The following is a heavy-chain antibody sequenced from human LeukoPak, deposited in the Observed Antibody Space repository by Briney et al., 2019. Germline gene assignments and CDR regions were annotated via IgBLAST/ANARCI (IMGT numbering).Heavy chain of an antibody. J-gene: IGHJ4*02. V-gene: IGHV1-3*01. Sequence: ASVKVSCKASGYTFTSYAMHWVRQAPGQRLEWMGWINAGNGNTKYSQKFQGRVTITRGTSASTAYMELSGLRSEDTAVYYCARDWYSGSYLSNEFDYWGQGTLVTVSS. CDR3: ARDWYSGSYLSNEFDY. D-gene: IGHD1-26*01. CDR1: GYTFTSYA. CDR2: INAGNGNT.